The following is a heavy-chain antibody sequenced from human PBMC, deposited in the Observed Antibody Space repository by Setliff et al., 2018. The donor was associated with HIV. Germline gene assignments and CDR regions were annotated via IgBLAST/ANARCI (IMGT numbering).Heavy chain of an antibody. CDR1: GYSISSGYY. CDR2: IYHSGTT. V-gene: IGHV4-38-2*01. CDR3: ARKPDSRNWFDP. Sequence: SETLSLTCAVSGYSISSGYYWGWIRQPPGKGLEWVGSIYHSGTTYYNPSLKSRVTISVDTSKNQFSLKLSSVTAADTAVYYCARKPDSRNWFDPWGQGTLVTAPQ. J-gene: IGHJ5*02.